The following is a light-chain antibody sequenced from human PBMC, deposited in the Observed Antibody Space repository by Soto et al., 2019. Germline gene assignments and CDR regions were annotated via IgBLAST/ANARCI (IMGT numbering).Light chain of an antibody. V-gene: IGLV2-14*01. CDR2: DVS. CDR3: SSYTSSSTHVV. CDR1: SSDVGGYNY. Sequence: QSALTQPASVSGSPGQSITISCTGTSSDVGGYNYVSWYQQHPGKAPKLMIYDVSNRPSGVSNRFSGSKSGNMASLTISGLQAEDEADNYCSSYTSSSTHVVFGGGTKLTVL. J-gene: IGLJ2*01.